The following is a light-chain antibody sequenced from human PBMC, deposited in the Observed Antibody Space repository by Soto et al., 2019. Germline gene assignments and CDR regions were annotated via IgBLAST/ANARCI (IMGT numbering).Light chain of an antibody. V-gene: IGKV3-20*01. J-gene: IGKJ5*01. CDR3: QQYGSSPPIT. CDR1: QSVSSNY. CDR2: AAS. Sequence: EIMLTQSPDTLSLSPGEGATLSCRAIQSVSSNYLAWYQQKPGQAPRLLIYAASSRATGIPDKFTGSGSGTDFTLTISRLEPEDFAVYYCQQYGSSPPITFGQGTRLEIK.